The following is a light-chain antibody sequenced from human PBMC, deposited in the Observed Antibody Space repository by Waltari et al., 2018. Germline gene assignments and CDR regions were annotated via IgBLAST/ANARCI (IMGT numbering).Light chain of an antibody. Sequence: QSALTQPASVSGSPGQSITISCPGSSSDVGAYDYVSWYQHHPGKAPKLMIYGVSNRPAGVSSRFSGSKSGNTASLTISGVQAEDEADYYCSSYTGSSTLVIFGGGTKLTVL. CDR1: SSDVGAYDY. J-gene: IGLJ2*01. CDR2: GVS. CDR3: SSYTGSSTLVI. V-gene: IGLV2-14*01.